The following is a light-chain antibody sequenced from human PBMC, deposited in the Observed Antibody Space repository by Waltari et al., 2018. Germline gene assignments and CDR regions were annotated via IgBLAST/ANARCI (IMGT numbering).Light chain of an antibody. CDR3: RSYTSSSTPYWV. Sequence: QSALTQPASVSGSPGQSITISCTGTSSDVGGYNYVSWYQQHPGKAPKRMIYDVSKRPSGVSNRFSGSRSGNTASLTISGLQSEDEADYYCRSYTSSSTPYWVFGGGTKLTVL. V-gene: IGLV2-14*01. CDR2: DVS. CDR1: SSDVGGYNY. J-gene: IGLJ3*02.